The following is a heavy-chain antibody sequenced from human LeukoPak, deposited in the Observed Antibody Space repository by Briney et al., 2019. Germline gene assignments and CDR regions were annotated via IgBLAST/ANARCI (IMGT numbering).Heavy chain of an antibody. D-gene: IGHD3-9*01. V-gene: IGHV1-46*01. Sequence: VASVKVSYKASGYTFTSYYMHWVRQAPGQGLEWMGIINPSGGSTSYAQKFQGRVTMTRDTSTSTVYMELSSLRSEDTAIYYCARDRTALDILTGYGWFDPWGQGSLVTVSS. J-gene: IGHJ5*02. CDR1: GYTFTSYY. CDR3: ARDRTALDILTGYGWFDP. CDR2: INPSGGST.